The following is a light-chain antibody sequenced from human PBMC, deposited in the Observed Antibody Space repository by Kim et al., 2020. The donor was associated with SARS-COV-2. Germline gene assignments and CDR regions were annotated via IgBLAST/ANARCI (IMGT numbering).Light chain of an antibody. CDR3: SSYRSSNTLAYV. J-gene: IGLJ1*01. CDR2: DVS. Sequence: QSALTQPASVSGSPGQSITISCTGTSSDVGGYKYVSWYQQHPGKAPKLMIFDVSNRPSGVSNRFSGSKSGNTASLTISGLQAEDEADYYCSSYRSSNTLAYVFGTGTKVTVL. V-gene: IGLV2-14*01. CDR1: SSDVGGYKY.